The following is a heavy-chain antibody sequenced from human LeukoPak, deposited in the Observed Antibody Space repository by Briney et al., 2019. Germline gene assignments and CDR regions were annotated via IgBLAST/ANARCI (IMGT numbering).Heavy chain of an antibody. J-gene: IGHJ4*02. CDR3: AKEGGYPTVTTVPTFDY. Sequence: GGSLRLSCAGSGFTFSDYGMSWVRQAPGKGLEWVSTIAGSGGNTNYADSVNGRFTISRDNPKNTLYLKMNSLRAEDTDVYYCAKEGGYPTVTTVPTFDYWGQGTLVTVSS. D-gene: IGHD4-17*01. CDR1: GFTFSDYG. CDR2: IAGSGGNT. V-gene: IGHV3-23*01.